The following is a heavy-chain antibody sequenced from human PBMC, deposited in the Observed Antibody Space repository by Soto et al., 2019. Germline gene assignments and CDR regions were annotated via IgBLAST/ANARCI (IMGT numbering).Heavy chain of an antibody. J-gene: IGHJ4*02. D-gene: IGHD6-13*01. Sequence: SETLSLTCTVSGGSISSSSYYWGWIRQPPGKGLEWIGSIYYSGSTYYNPSLKSRVTISVDTSKNQFSLKLSSVTAADTAVYYCASLTIAAAGTFFDYWGQGTLVTVPQ. CDR2: IYYSGST. CDR3: ASLTIAAAGTFFDY. CDR1: GGSISSSSYY. V-gene: IGHV4-39*01.